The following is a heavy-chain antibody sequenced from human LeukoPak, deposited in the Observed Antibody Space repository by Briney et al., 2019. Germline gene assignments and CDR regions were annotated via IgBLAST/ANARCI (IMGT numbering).Heavy chain of an antibody. CDR2: IYYSGRS. D-gene: IGHD5-12*01. V-gene: IGHV4-61*01. Sequence: PSETLSLSCTVSGCSVSSGSYYWSWIPQPPGKGLEWIGYIYYSGRSNYTPSLKSRVTISVDTSKNQFSLKLSSVTAADTTVYYCARLSHSGYDFDYWGQGTLVTVSS. CDR3: ARLSHSGYDFDY. J-gene: IGHJ4*02. CDR1: GCSVSSGSYY.